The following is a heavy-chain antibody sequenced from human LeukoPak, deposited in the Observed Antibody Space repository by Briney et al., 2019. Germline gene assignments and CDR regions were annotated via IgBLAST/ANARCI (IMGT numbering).Heavy chain of an antibody. V-gene: IGHV4-39*02. D-gene: IGHD6-13*01. CDR2: IYYSGST. CDR3: ARDRLDSSSWYVGDY. J-gene: IGHJ4*02. Sequence: SETLSLTCTVSGGSISSSSYSWGWIRQPPGKGLEWIGSIYYSGSTYYNPSLKSRVTISVDTSKNQFSLKLSSVTAADTAVYYCARDRLDSSSWYVGDYWGQGTLVTVSS. CDR1: GGSISSSSYS.